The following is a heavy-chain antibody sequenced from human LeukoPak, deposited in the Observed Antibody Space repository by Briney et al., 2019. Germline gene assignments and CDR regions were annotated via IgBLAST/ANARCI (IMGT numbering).Heavy chain of an antibody. CDR2: INPNSGGT. CDR1: GYTFTGYY. V-gene: IGHV1-2*02. CDR3: ARGREFYGSSGSDAFDI. Sequence: ASVKVSCKASGYTFTGYYMHWVRQAPGQGLEWMGWINPNSGGTSYAQKFQGRVTMTRDTSISTAYMELSRLRSDDTAVYYCARGREFYGSSGSDAFDIWGQGTMVTVSS. D-gene: IGHD3-22*01. J-gene: IGHJ3*02.